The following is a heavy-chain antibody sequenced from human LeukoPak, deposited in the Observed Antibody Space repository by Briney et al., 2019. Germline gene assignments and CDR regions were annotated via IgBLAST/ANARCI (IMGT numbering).Heavy chain of an antibody. CDR3: ATVGRSTRPGY. D-gene: IGHD6-6*01. Sequence: SGGSLRLSCAASGFTFSIYSMNWVRQAPGKGLEWPSYISPSGSSIYYADSVKGRFTISRDNAKNSLSLQMSSLRAEDTAVYYCATVGRSTRPGYWGQGTLVTVSS. CDR2: ISPSGSSI. CDR1: GFTFSIYS. J-gene: IGHJ4*02. V-gene: IGHV3-48*04.